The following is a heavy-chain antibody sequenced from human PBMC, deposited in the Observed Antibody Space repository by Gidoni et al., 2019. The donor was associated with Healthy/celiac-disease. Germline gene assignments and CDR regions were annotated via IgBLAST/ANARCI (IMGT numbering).Heavy chain of an antibody. D-gene: IGHD3-22*01. CDR3: ARDYYYDSSGYSDY. CDR1: GSTFSSYG. CDR2: IWYDGSNK. J-gene: IGHJ4*02. V-gene: IGHV3-33*01. Sequence: QVQLVESGGGVVQPGRSLRLSCAASGSTFSSYGMHWVRQAPGKGLEWVAVIWYDGSNKYYADSVKGRFTISRDNSKNTLYLQMNSLRAEDTAVYYCARDYYYDSSGYSDYWGQGTLVTVSS.